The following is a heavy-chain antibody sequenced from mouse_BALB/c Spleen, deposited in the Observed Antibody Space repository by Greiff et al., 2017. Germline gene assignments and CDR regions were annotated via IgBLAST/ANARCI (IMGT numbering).Heavy chain of an antibody. CDR2: IWAGGST. J-gene: IGHJ2*01. CDR3: ARDQREYGYFDY. Sequence: VKLMESGPGLVAPSQSLSITCTVSGFSLTSYGVHWVRQPPGKGLEWLGVIWAGGSTNYNSALMSRLSISKDNSKSQVFLKMNSLQTDDTAMYYCARDQREYGYFDYWGQGTTLTVSS. CDR1: GFSLTSYG. V-gene: IGHV2-9*02. D-gene: IGHD5-2*01.